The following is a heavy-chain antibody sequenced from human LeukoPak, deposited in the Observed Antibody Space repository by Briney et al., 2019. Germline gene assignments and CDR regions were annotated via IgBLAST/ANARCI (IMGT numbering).Heavy chain of an antibody. CDR1: GFTFSNYG. J-gene: IGHJ4*02. V-gene: IGHV3-23*01. D-gene: IGHD6-13*01. CDR3: AHISSSWPDY. Sequence: GVSLRLSCAASGFTFSNYGMTWVRQAPGKGLEWVSSINAGGGNTYYTDSVKGRFTISRDNSKNTLYLQMNSLRAEDTAVYYCAHISSSWPDYWGQGTLVTVSS. CDR2: INAGGGNT.